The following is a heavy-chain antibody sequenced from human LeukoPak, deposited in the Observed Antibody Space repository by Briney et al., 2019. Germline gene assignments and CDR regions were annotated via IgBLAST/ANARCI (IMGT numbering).Heavy chain of an antibody. J-gene: IGHJ4*02. CDR1: GGPISSYY. V-gene: IGHV4-59*01. CDR2: IYYSGST. D-gene: IGHD3-22*01. CDR3: ARGAPYYYDSSGYLFDY. Sequence: PSETLSLTCTVSGGPISSYYWSWIRQPPGKGLEWIGYIYYSGSTNYNPSLKSRVTISVDTSKNQFSLKLSSVTAADTAVYYCARGAPYYYDSSGYLFDYWGQGTLVTVSS.